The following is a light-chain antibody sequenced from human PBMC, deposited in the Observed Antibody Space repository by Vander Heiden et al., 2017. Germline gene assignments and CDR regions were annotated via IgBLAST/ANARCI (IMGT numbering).Light chain of an antibody. CDR3: QQDDNLPIT. CDR2: DAS. J-gene: IGKJ5*01. CDR1: QDISNY. V-gene: IGKV1-33*01. Sequence: DIQMTQSPSSLSASVGDRVTITCQASQDISNYLNWYQQKQGKAPKLLIYDASNLETGVPSRFSGSGSGTDFTFTISSLQPEDIATYYCQQDDNLPITFGQGTRLEIK.